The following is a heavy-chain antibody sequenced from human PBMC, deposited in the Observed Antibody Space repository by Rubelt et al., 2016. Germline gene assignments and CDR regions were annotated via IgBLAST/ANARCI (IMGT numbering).Heavy chain of an antibody. CDR1: GGSFSGYY. Sequence: QVQLQQWGAGLLKPSETLSLTCAVYGGSFSGYYWNWLRKRPGEGLEWSGEINRGGGTSYSPSLQSRVTISVDQSKNQVSLKLSSVTAADTAVYYCARGIYYYDGSAASWGQGTLVTVSA. D-gene: IGHD3-22*01. J-gene: IGHJ5*02. V-gene: IGHV4-34*01. CDR2: INRGGGT. CDR3: ARGIYYYDGSAAS.